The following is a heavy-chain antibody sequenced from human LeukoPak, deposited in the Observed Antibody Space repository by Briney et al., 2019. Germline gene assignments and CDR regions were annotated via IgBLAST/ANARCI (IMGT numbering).Heavy chain of an antibody. D-gene: IGHD2-2*01. CDR3: ARVFRGYCSSTSCFFDGYNWFDP. CDR1: GYTFTGYY. J-gene: IGHJ5*02. Sequence: GASVKVSCKASGYTFTGYYMQWVRQAPGQGLEWMGWINPNSGGTNYAQKLQDRVTMTTDTSTSTAYMELRSLRSDDTAVYYCARVFRGYCSSTSCFFDGYNWFDPWGQGTLVTVSS. V-gene: IGHV1-2*02. CDR2: INPNSGGT.